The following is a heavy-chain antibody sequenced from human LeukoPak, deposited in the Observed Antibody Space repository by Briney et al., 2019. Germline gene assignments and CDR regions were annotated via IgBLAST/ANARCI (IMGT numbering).Heavy chain of an antibody. V-gene: IGHV3-30-3*01. CDR2: ISYDGSNK. CDR3: ARESYSSSWSLDY. Sequence: GRSLRLSCAASGFTFSSYAMHWVRQAPGRGGEGVAVISYDGSNKYYADSVKGRFTISRDNSKNTLYLQMNSLRAEDTAVYYCARESYSSSWSLDYWGQGTLVTVSS. D-gene: IGHD6-13*01. J-gene: IGHJ4*02. CDR1: GFTFSSYA.